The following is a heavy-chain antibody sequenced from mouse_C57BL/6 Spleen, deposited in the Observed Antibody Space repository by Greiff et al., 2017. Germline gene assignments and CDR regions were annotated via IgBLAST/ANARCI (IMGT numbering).Heavy chain of an antibody. D-gene: IGHD1-1*01. Sequence: EVQLQQSGPVLVKPGASVKMSCKASGYTFTDYYMNWVKQSHGKSLEWIGVINPYNGGTSYNQKFKGKATLTVDKSSSTAYMELNSLTSEDSAVYYCARWDYGSSLRYFDYWGQGTTLTVSS. CDR3: ARWDYGSSLRYFDY. CDR1: GYTFTDYY. J-gene: IGHJ2*01. V-gene: IGHV1-19*01. CDR2: INPYNGGT.